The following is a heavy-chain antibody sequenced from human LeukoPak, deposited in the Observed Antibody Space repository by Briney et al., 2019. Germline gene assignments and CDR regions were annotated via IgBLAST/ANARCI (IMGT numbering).Heavy chain of an antibody. V-gene: IGHV3-23*01. CDR3: AKGGFATPGYF. D-gene: IGHD3-9*01. Sequence: GGSLRLSCAASGFTFNTYAMTWVRQAPGKGLEWVSCITIGGGNTYYADSVKGRFIISRDNSKNTLYLQMDSLRAEDSAVYFCAKGGFATPGYFWGQGTLVAVSS. J-gene: IGHJ4*02. CDR1: GFTFNTYA. CDR2: ITIGGGNT.